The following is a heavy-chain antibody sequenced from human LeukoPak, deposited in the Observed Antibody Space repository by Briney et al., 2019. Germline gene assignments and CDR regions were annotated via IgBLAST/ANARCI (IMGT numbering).Heavy chain of an antibody. J-gene: IGHJ5*02. Sequence: PSETLSLTCAVYGGPFSGYYWSWIRQPPGKGLEWIGEINHSGSTNYNPSLKSRVTISVDTSKNQFSLKLSSVTAADSAVYYCARGALYYYGSGSYHHNWFDPWGQGTLVTVSS. V-gene: IGHV4-34*01. CDR2: INHSGST. D-gene: IGHD3-10*01. CDR3: ARGALYYYGSGSYHHNWFDP. CDR1: GGPFSGYY.